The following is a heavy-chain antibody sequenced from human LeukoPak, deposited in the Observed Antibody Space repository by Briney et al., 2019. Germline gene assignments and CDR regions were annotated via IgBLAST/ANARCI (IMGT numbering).Heavy chain of an antibody. V-gene: IGHV1-2*02. CDR1: GYSFSDYY. J-gene: IGHJ5*02. D-gene: IGHD2-21*01. Sequence: ASVTVSCKTSGYSFSDYYMHWVRQAPGQGLEWMGWINPNSGGTSSAQKFQGRVTMTRDTSITTVYMEVSWLTSDDTAIYYCARADRLDGGPYLIGPWGQGTLVTVSS. CDR3: ARADRLDGGPYLIGP. CDR2: INPNSGGT.